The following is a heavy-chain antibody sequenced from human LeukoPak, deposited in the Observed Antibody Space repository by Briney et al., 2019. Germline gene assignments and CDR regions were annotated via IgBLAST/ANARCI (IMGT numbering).Heavy chain of an antibody. Sequence: PSETLSLTCTVSDTSINTYYWSWIRQPAGKGLEWIGHMYATGTTNYNPSLKSRVTMSIDTSKNQFSLNLRSVTAADTAVYYCARDVVAAAGSFDYWGQGTQVTVSS. CDR2: MYATGTT. J-gene: IGHJ4*02. D-gene: IGHD6-13*01. CDR1: DTSINTYY. V-gene: IGHV4-4*07. CDR3: ARDVVAAAGSFDY.